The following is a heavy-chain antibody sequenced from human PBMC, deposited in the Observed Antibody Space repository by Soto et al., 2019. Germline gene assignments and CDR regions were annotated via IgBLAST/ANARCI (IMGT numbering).Heavy chain of an antibody. CDR2: IIPIFGTA. V-gene: IGHV1-69*01. D-gene: IGHD3-10*01. CDR3: ARDGARITMVRGVLGAFDI. J-gene: IGHJ3*02. CDR1: GGTFSSYA. Sequence: QVQLVQSGAEVKKPGSSVKVSCKASGGTFSSYAISWVRQAPGQGLEWMGGIIPIFGTANYAQKFQGRVTSTAEESTSTDYLGLSSLRSEDTAVYYCARDGARITMVRGVLGAFDIWGQGTRVTVSS.